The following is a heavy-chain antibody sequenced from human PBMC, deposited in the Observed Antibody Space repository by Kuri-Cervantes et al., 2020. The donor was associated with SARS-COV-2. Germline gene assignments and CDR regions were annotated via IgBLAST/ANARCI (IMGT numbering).Heavy chain of an antibody. CDR3: ARVSNDSSGYNNGAFDY. CDR1: GGTLSSYA. J-gene: IGHJ4*02. V-gene: IGHV1-69*13. Sequence: SVKVSCKASGGTLSSYAISWVRQAPGQGLQWMGGIIPIFGTANYAEKFQGRVTITADESTRTAYMELRSLRSEETDVYYRARVSNDSSGYNNGAFDYWGQGTLVTVSS. CDR2: IIPIFGTA. D-gene: IGHD3-22*01.